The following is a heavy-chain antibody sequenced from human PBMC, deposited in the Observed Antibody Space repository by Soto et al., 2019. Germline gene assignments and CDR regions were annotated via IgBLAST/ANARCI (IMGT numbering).Heavy chain of an antibody. CDR3: ARDRMEYSYGLEYYYYYGMDV. V-gene: IGHV4-30-4*01. CDR1: GGSISSGDYY. D-gene: IGHD5-18*01. Sequence: SETLSLTCTVSGGSISSGDYYWSWIRQPPGKGLEWIGYIYYSGSTYYNPSLKSRVTISVDTSKNQFSLKLSSVTAADTAVYYCARDRMEYSYGLEYYYYYGMDVWGQGTTVTVSS. CDR2: IYYSGST. J-gene: IGHJ6*02.